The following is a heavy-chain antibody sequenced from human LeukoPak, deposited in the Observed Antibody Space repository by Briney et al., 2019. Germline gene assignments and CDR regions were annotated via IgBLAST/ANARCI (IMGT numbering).Heavy chain of an antibody. V-gene: IGHV1-69*04. Sequence: SVKVSCKASGGTFSSYAISWVRQAPGQGLEWMGRIIPILGIANYAQKFQGRVTITADKSTSTAYMELSSLRSEDTAVYYCARNPPLTGDFDFWGPGTMVTVSS. J-gene: IGHJ4*02. CDR2: IIPILGIA. CDR1: GGTFSSYA. CDR3: ARNPPLTGDFDF. D-gene: IGHD7-27*01.